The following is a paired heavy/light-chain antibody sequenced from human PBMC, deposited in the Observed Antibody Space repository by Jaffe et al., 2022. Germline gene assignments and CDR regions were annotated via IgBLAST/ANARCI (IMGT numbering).Light chain of an antibody. V-gene: IGKV1-5*03. CDR3: QQYETYSPLT. J-gene: IGKJ4*01. CDR1: QSISKW. Sequence: DIQMTQSPSTLSASIGDRVTITCRASQSISKWLAWYQQKPGKAPELVIYKASTLKSGVPSRFSGSGSGTEFTLTISSLQPDDFATYYCQQYETYSPLTFGGGTKVEIK. CDR2: KAS.
Heavy chain of an antibody. CDR1: GFLFSHCG. V-gene: IGHV3-30*03. Sequence: QVQLVESGGGVVQPGGSLRLSCAASGFLFSHCGMHWVRQPPGRGLEWVAVVSFDGNTKSYADSVKGRFTISRDNSKNSLWLQLDSLRSEDTAVYYCAREHQDDFSGGFSKSYYFDLWGQGTLVTVSS. J-gene: IGHJ4*02. D-gene: IGHD3-3*01. CDR2: VSFDGNTK. CDR3: AREHQDDFSGGFSKSYYFDL.